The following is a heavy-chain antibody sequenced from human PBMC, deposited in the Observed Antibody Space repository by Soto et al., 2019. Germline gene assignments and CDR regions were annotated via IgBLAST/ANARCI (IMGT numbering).Heavy chain of an antibody. J-gene: IGHJ3*02. V-gene: IGHV3-23*01. Sequence: PGGSLRLSRAASGFTFYSYAMSWVRQAPGKGLEWVSTIGSVGGDTYYADSVKGRFTISGDDSKNTLLLQMNSLRAEDTAVYYCVKDRMAYNSVWDPFDIWGQGTMVTVS. CDR1: GFTFYSYA. CDR2: IGSVGGDT. CDR3: VKDRMAYNSVWDPFDI. D-gene: IGHD1-20*01.